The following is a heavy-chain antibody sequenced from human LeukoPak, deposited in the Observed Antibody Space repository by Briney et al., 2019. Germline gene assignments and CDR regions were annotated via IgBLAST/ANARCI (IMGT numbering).Heavy chain of an antibody. Sequence: GGSLRLSCTASGFTFIKGWMSWVRQAPGKGLEWVGRVKSKSDGGTMDYGAPVKGRFTISRDDSKNMLYLQMNSLQTEDTAVYYCTTDRGIAVRPLFDYWGQGTLVTVSS. CDR1: GFTFIKGW. J-gene: IGHJ4*02. V-gene: IGHV3-15*01. CDR2: VKSKSDGGTM. CDR3: TTDRGIAVRPLFDY. D-gene: IGHD6-19*01.